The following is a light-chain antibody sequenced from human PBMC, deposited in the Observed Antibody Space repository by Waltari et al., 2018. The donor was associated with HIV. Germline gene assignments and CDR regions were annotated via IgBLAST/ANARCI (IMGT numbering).Light chain of an antibody. J-gene: IGLJ2*01. V-gene: IGLV2-14*01. Sequence: QSALTQPASVSGSPGQSITISCTGTSSDVGGYNYVYWYQQHPGKAPKIIIYEVSYPPSGVSARFCGSKSGNTASLTISGLQAEDEADYYCSSYTSSNTLVFGGGTKLTVL. CDR1: SSDVGGYNY. CDR2: EVS. CDR3: SSYTSSNTLV.